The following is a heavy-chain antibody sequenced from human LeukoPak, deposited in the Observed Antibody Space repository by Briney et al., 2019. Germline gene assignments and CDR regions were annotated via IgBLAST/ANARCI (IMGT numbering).Heavy chain of an antibody. J-gene: IGHJ3*02. D-gene: IGHD6-19*01. CDR1: GFTVSSNY. CDR3: ARVGVAVAGTKDAFDI. Sequence: GGSLRLSCAASGFTVSSNYMSWVRQAPEKGLEWVSVIYSGGSTYYADSVKGRFTISRDNSKNTLYLQMNSLRAEDTAVYYCARVGVAVAGTKDAFDIWGQGTMVTVSS. CDR2: IYSGGST. V-gene: IGHV3-53*01.